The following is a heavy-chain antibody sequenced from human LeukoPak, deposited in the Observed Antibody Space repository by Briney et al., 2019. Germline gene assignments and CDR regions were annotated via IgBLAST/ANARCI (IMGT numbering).Heavy chain of an antibody. Sequence: GGSLRLSCAASGFTFSSFGMNWVRQAPGKGLEWVTFIRYDGIAIQYADSVKGRFTISRDNSKNALYLQMISLRPEDTAVYYCARDCPTYYDILTGYYRSLNDAFDIWGQGTMVTVSS. CDR2: IRYDGIAI. D-gene: IGHD3-9*01. V-gene: IGHV3-30*02. CDR1: GFTFSSFG. J-gene: IGHJ3*02. CDR3: ARDCPTYYDILTGYYRSLNDAFDI.